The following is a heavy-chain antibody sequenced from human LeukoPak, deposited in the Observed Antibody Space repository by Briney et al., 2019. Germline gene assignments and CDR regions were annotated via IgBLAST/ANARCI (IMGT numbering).Heavy chain of an antibody. D-gene: IGHD4-17*01. Sequence: GGSLRLSCAASRFTLSSYSMNWVRQAPGKGLEWVSSISSSSSYIYYADSVKGRFTISRDNAKNSLYLQMNSLRAEDPAVYYCARDTLYGDSGAFDIWGQGTMVTVSS. V-gene: IGHV3-21*01. J-gene: IGHJ3*02. CDR2: ISSSSSYI. CDR3: ARDTLYGDSGAFDI. CDR1: RFTLSSYS.